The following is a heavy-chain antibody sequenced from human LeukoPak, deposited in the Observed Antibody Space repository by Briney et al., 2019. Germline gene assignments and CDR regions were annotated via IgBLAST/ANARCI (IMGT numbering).Heavy chain of an antibody. V-gene: IGHV4-59*01. J-gene: IGHJ4*02. D-gene: IGHD3-10*02. CDR3: ARAPRWSGSTSFFDY. CDR2: IYYSGST. CDR1: GGSFSGYF. Sequence: PSETLSLTCAGYGGSFSGYFWIWIRQPPGKRLEWIGYIYYSGSTNYNPSRKSRVTISVDTSKNQFSLKLSSMTAADTAIYYCARAPRWSGSTSFFDYWGQGTLVTVSS.